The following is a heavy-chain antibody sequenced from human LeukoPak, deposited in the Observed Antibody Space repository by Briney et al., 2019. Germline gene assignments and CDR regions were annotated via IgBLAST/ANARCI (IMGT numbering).Heavy chain of an antibody. J-gene: IGHJ6*03. V-gene: IGHV3-7*01. CDR3: ARGCSGGSCYSVNYYYYMDV. CDR2: IKQDGSEK. Sequence: GGSLRLSCAASGFTFSSYWMSWVRQAPGKGLEWVANIKQDGSEKYYVDSVKGRFTISRDNAENSLYLQMNSLRAEDTAVYYCARGCSGGSCYSVNYYYYMDVWGKGTTVTVSS. CDR1: GFTFSSYW. D-gene: IGHD2-15*01.